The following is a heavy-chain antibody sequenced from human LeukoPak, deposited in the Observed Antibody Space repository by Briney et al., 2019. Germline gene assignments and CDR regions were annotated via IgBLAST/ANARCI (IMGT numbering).Heavy chain of an antibody. D-gene: IGHD2-2*01. CDR2: IIPIFGTA. CDR3: ARAPPPYCSSTSCYWTHYYYYGMDV. V-gene: IGHV1-69*13. J-gene: IGHJ6*02. Sequence: ASVKVSCKASGGTFSSYATSWVRQAPGQGLEWMGGIIPIFGTANYAQKFQGRVTITADESTSTAYMELSSLRSEDTAVYYCARAPPPYCSSTSCYWTHYYYYGMDVWGQGTTVTVSS. CDR1: GGTFSSYA.